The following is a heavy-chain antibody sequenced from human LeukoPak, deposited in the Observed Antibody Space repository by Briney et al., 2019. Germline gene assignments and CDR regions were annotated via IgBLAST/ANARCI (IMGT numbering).Heavy chain of an antibody. Sequence: GGSLRLSCAASGFTFSSYGMSWVRQAPGKGLEWVSGINSGGSTYYGDSVKGRFTISRDNAKNSLYLQMNSLRAEDTAVYYCARVVWGWDTAMPTPFDYWGQGTLVTVSS. CDR3: ARVVWGWDTAMPTPFDY. CDR2: INSGGST. D-gene: IGHD5-18*01. CDR1: GFTFSSYG. J-gene: IGHJ4*02. V-gene: IGHV3-21*01.